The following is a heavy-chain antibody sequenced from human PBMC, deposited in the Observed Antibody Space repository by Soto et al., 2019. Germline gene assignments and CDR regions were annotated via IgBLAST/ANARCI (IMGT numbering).Heavy chain of an antibody. D-gene: IGHD3-10*01. CDR1: GFTFGDYA. CDR2: IRSKAYGGTT. V-gene: IGHV3-49*04. Sequence: HPGGSLRLSCTASGFTFGDYAMSWVRQAPGKGLEWVGFIRSKAYGGTTEYAASVKGRFTISRDDSKSIAYLQMNSLKTEDTAVYYCIPDYYGSGSYYNPNWFDPWGQGTLVTVSS. J-gene: IGHJ5*02. CDR3: IPDYYGSGSYYNPNWFDP.